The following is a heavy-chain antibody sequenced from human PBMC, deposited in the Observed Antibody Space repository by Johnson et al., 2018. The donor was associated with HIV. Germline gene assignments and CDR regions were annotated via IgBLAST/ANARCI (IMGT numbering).Heavy chain of an antibody. CDR3: ARDRDVWGKGAFDI. V-gene: IGHV3-20*04. CDR1: GFTFDDYG. Sequence: VLLVESGGGVVRPGGSLRLSCAASGFTFDDYGMSWVRQAPGKGLEWVSGINWNGGSTGYADFVKGRFTISRDNAKNSLYLQRNSLRAEDPALYYCARDRDVWGKGAFDIWGQGTMVTVSS. D-gene: IGHD3-16*01. J-gene: IGHJ3*02. CDR2: INWNGGST.